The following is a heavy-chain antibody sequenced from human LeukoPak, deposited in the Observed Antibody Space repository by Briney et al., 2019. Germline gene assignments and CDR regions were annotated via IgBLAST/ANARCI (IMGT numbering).Heavy chain of an antibody. Sequence: PSETLSLTCTVSGGSISSHYWSWIRQPPGKGLEWIGYIYYSGSTNYNPSLKSRVTISVDTSKNQFSLKLSSVTAADTAVYYCTRENHYYDSSGFDYWGQGTLVTVSS. D-gene: IGHD3-22*01. CDR1: GGSISSHY. J-gene: IGHJ4*02. CDR2: IYYSGST. CDR3: TRENHYYDSSGFDY. V-gene: IGHV4-59*11.